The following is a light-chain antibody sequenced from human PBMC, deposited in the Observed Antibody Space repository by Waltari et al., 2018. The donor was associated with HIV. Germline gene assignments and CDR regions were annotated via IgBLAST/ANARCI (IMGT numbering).Light chain of an antibody. J-gene: IGKJ5*01. V-gene: IGKV3-20*01. CDR1: QSVSRNY. CDR3: HHYSSSPIT. Sequence: DIVFTQSPGPLSLSPRDRATLSCRASQSVSRNYLAWYEQKYGQAPRLLIYGASSRATGIPDRFSGSGSGTDFTLTISSLEPEDFAVYYCHHYSSSPITFGQGTRLEIK. CDR2: GAS.